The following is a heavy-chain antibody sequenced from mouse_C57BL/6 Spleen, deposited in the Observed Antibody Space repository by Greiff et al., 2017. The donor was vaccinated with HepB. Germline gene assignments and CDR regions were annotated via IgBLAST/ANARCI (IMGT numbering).Heavy chain of an antibody. V-gene: IGHV1-55*01. Sequence: VQLQQPGAELVKPGASVKMSCKASGYTFTSYWITWVKQRPGQGLEWIGDIYPGSGSTNYNEKFKSKATLTVDTSSSTAYMQLSSLTSEDSAVYYCARFFTTVVAYYFDYWGQGTTLTVSS. CDR1: GYTFTSYW. D-gene: IGHD1-1*01. CDR3: ARFFTTVVAYYFDY. CDR2: IYPGSGST. J-gene: IGHJ2*01.